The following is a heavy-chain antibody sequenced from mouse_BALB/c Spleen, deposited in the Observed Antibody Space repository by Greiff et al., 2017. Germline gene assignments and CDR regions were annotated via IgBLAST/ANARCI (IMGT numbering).Heavy chain of an antibody. J-gene: IGHJ2*01. CDR3: ARAWDRDYFDY. Sequence: ESGPGLVKPSQSLSLTCSVTGYSITSGYYWNWIRQFPGNKLEWMGYISYDGSNNYNPSLKNRISITRDTSKNQFFLKLNSVTTEDTATYYCARAWDRDYFDYWGQGTTLTVSS. CDR2: ISYDGSN. D-gene: IGHD3-3*01. V-gene: IGHV3-6*02. CDR1: GYSITSGYY.